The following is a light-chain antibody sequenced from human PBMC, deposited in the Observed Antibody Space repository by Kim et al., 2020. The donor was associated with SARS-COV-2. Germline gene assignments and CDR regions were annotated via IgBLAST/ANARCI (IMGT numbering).Light chain of an antibody. CDR1: QSVGSSL. V-gene: IGKV3-20*01. J-gene: IGKJ2*01. CDR2: EAF. Sequence: EIVLTQSPGTLSLSPGERATLSCRASQSVGSSLLAWYQQKPGQAPRLLIYEAFKRVAGIPDRFSGSGSGTDFTLTISRPEPEDFAMYYCKQYGSTPYTFGQGTKLE. CDR3: KQYGSTPYT.